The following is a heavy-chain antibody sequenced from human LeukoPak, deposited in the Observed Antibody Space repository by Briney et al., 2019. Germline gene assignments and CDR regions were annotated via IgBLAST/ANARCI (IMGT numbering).Heavy chain of an antibody. CDR1: GFTFSSYE. Sequence: PGGSLRLSCAASGFTFSSYEMNWVRQAPGEGLEWVSGISGSGGSTYYADFVKGRFTISRDNSKNTLYLQMNSLRAEDTAVYYCAELGITMIGGVWGKGTTVTISS. CDR2: ISGSGGST. D-gene: IGHD3-10*02. V-gene: IGHV3-23*01. CDR3: AELGITMIGGV. J-gene: IGHJ6*04.